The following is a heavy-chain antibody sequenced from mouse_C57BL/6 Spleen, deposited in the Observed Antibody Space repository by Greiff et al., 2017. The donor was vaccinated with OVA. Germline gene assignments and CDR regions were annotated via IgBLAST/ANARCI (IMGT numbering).Heavy chain of an antibody. CDR2: ISSGSSTI. CDR3: ARYGYYVGYYAMDY. J-gene: IGHJ4*01. V-gene: IGHV5-17*01. Sequence: EVQLVESGGGLVKPGGSLKLSCAASGFTFSDYGMHWVRQAPEKGLEWVAYISSGSSTIYYADTVKGRFTISRDNAKNTLFLQMTSLRSEDTAMYYCARYGYYVGYYAMDYWGQGTSVTVSS. D-gene: IGHD2-3*01. CDR1: GFTFSDYG.